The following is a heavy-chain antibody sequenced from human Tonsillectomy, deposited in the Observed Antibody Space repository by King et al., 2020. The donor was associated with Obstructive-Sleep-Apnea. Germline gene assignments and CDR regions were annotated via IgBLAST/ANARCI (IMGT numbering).Heavy chain of an antibody. CDR2: INAGNGDT. J-gene: IGHJ4*02. Sequence: QLVQSGAEVKRPGASVKISCKTSVYSFAKYAIHWVRQAPGQSLEWMGWINAGNGDTRYSQRFQGRLTITRNTSARTAYMELTSLTSEDTAVYYCARDGSIRFGEYYFDYWGQGTLVAVSS. CDR3: ARDGSIRFGEYYFDY. D-gene: IGHD3-10*01. V-gene: IGHV1-3*01. CDR1: VYSFAKYA.